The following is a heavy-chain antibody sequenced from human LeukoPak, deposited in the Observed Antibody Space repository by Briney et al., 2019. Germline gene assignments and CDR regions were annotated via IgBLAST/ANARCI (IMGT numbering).Heavy chain of an antibody. CDR2: INHSGTT. V-gene: IGHV4-34*01. J-gene: IGHJ4*02. D-gene: IGHD1-26*01. Sequence: SETLSPTCAVYGGSFSGYFWSWIRQPPGKGLEWIGEINHSGTTNYNPSLKSRVTISVDTSKNQFSLKLNSVTAADTAVFYCARGLNGYSGTYYGFDYWGQATLVTVSS. CDR3: ARGLNGYSGTYYGFDY. CDR1: GGSFSGYF.